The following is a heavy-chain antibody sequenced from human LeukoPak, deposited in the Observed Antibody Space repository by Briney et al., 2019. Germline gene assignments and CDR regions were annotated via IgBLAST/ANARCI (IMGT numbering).Heavy chain of an antibody. V-gene: IGHV3-30*02. CDR2: IRYDGGNK. Sequence: GGSLRLSCAASGFTFSSYGMHWVRQAPGKGLEWVAFIRYDGGNKYYADSVKGRFTISRDNSKNTLYLQMNSLRAEDTAVYYCAKDSFKCASCYYYWGQGTLVTVSS. CDR1: GFTFSSYG. CDR3: AKDSFKCASCYYY. J-gene: IGHJ4*02. D-gene: IGHD2-2*01.